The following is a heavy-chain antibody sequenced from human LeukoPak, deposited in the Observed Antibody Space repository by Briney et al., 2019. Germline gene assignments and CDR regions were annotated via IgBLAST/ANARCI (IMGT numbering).Heavy chain of an antibody. CDR3: ARGDSGYSYGPGVLDY. D-gene: IGHD5-18*01. V-gene: IGHV3-48*03. CDR1: GFTFSSYE. CDR2: ISSSGRNI. J-gene: IGHJ4*02. Sequence: GGSLRLSCAASGFTFSSYEMNWVRQAPGKGLEGVSYISSSGRNIYYADSVKGRFTISRDNAKNSLYLQMNSLRAKDTAVYYCARGDSGYSYGPGVLDYWGQGTLVTVSS.